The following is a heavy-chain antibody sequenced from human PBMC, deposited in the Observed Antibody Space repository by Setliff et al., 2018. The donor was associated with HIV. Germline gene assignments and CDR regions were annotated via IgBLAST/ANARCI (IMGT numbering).Heavy chain of an antibody. CDR3: ARYSTLTTNFDY. J-gene: IGHJ4*02. Sequence: SETLSLTCTVSGGSISNSRYYWSWIRQPPGKGLEWIGSIYYSGSTYYNPSLKSRVTISLDTSKNQFSLKLAFVTAADTAVYYCARYSTLTTNFDYWGQGTLVTVSS. V-gene: IGHV4-39*07. CDR1: GGSISNSRYY. D-gene: IGHD4-17*01. CDR2: IYYSGST.